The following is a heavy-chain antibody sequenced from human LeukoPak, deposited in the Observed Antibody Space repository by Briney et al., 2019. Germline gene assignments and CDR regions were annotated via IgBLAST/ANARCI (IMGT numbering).Heavy chain of an antibody. J-gene: IGHJ6*03. V-gene: IGHV3-48*01. CDR3: ARAGSGWYHYYYYYMDV. CDR2: VSSSSSTI. CDR1: GFTVSSYS. Sequence: GGSLRLSCAASGFTVSSYSMNWVRQAPGKGLEWVSYVSSSSSTIYYADSVKGRFTISRDNAKNSLYLQMNSLRAEDTAVYYCARAGSGWYHYYYYYMDVWSKGTTVTVSS. D-gene: IGHD6-19*01.